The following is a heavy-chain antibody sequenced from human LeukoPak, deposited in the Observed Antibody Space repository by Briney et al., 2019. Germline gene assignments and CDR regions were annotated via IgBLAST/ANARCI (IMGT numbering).Heavy chain of an antibody. D-gene: IGHD6-19*01. Sequence: SETLSLTCTVSGGSISSGGYYCSWIRQHPGKGLEWIGYIYYSGSTYYNPSLKSRVTISVDTSKNQFSLKLSSVTAADTAVYYCARSPDSSGWYWDYWGQGTLVTVSS. CDR1: GGSISSGGYY. V-gene: IGHV4-31*03. J-gene: IGHJ4*02. CDR3: ARSPDSSGWYWDY. CDR2: IYYSGST.